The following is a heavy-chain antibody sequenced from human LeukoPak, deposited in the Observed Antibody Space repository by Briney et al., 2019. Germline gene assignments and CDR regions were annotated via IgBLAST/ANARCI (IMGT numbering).Heavy chain of an antibody. D-gene: IGHD1-7*01. V-gene: IGHV1-69*05. Sequence: SVKVSCKASGGTFSSYAISWVRQAPGQGLEWMGGIIPIFGTANYAQKFQGRVTITTDESTSTAYMELSSLRSEDTAVYYCAREKTGTKVFDYWGQGTLVTVSS. CDR2: IIPIFGTA. CDR3: AREKTGTKVFDY. CDR1: GGTFSSYA. J-gene: IGHJ4*02.